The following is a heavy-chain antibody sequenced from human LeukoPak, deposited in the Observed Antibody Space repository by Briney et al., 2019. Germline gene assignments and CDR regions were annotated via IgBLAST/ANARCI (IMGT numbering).Heavy chain of an antibody. J-gene: IGHJ5*02. V-gene: IGHV3-30-3*01. Sequence: GGSLRLSCAASRFTFSSYAMHGVRQAPGKGLEGVAVISYDGSNKYYADSVKGRFTISRDNSKNTLYLQMNSLRAQDTAVYYCAREVTAIFGVVIERSFDPWGQGTLVTVSS. CDR2: ISYDGSNK. D-gene: IGHD3-3*01. CDR1: RFTFSSYA. CDR3: AREVTAIFGVVIERSFDP.